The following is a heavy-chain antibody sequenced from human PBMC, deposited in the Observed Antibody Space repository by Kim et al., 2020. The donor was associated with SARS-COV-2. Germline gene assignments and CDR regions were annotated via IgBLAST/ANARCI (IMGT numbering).Heavy chain of an antibody. Sequence: GGSLRLSCATSGFTFSAYDMNWVRRAPGKGLEWLSFITKSSTTIYYAASVKGRFTTSRDNAKNSLYLQMNSLSDEATALYYCVRDRMGGAFDIWGQGTMV. J-gene: IGHJ3*02. CDR2: ITKSSTTI. CDR1: GFTFSAYD. V-gene: IGHV3-48*02. D-gene: IGHD3-16*01. CDR3: VRDRMGGAFDI.